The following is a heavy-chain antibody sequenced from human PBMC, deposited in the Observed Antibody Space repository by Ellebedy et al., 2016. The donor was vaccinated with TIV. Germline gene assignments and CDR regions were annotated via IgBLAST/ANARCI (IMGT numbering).Heavy chain of an antibody. J-gene: IGHJ4*02. Sequence: GESLKISCAASGFTVSSKYMSWVRQAPGKGLEWVSYISSSSSTIYYADSVKGRFTISRDNAKNSLYLQMNSLRDEDTAVYYCARDEAEVGATFFGYWGQGTLVTVSS. D-gene: IGHD1-26*01. V-gene: IGHV3-48*02. CDR3: ARDEAEVGATFFGY. CDR1: GFTVSSKY. CDR2: ISSSSSTI.